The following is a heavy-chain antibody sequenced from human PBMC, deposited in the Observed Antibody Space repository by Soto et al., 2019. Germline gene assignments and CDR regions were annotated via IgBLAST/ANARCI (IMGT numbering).Heavy chain of an antibody. V-gene: IGHV3-66*02. Sequence: GGSLRLSCAASGFTASTNYMSWARQAPGKGLEWVSVIYSGGSTYYADSVKGRFTISRDNSKNTLYLQMNSLRAEDTAVYYCARDYGEQNWYFDLWGRGTLVTVSS. CDR2: IYSGGST. D-gene: IGHD3-16*01. CDR1: GFTASTNY. CDR3: ARDYGEQNWYFDL. J-gene: IGHJ2*01.